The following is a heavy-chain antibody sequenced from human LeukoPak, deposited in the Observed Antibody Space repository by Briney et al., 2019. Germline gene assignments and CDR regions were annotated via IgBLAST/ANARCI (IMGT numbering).Heavy chain of an antibody. J-gene: IGHJ4*02. CDR2: IYTSGST. V-gene: IGHV4-61*02. Sequence: SQTLSLTCTVSVGSISSGSYYWSWIRQPAGKGLEWIGRIYTSGSTNYNPSLKSRVTISVDTSKNQFSLKLSSVTAADTAVYYCARRSRDGYSSFDYWGQGTLVTVSS. D-gene: IGHD5-24*01. CDR3: ARRSRDGYSSFDY. CDR1: VGSISSGSYY.